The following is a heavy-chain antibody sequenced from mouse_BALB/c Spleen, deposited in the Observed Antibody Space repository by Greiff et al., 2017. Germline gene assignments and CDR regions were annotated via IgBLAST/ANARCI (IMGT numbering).Heavy chain of an antibody. D-gene: IGHD2-10*02. CDR1: GYSFTSYY. CDR2: IDPFNGGT. J-gene: IGHJ2*01. CDR3: ARNPYGNYVFDY. V-gene: IGHV1S135*01. Sequence: EVQRVESGPELMKPGASVKISCKASGYSFTSYYMHWVKQSHGKSLEWIGYIDPFNGGTSYNQKFKGKATLTVDKSSSTAYMHLSSLTSEDSAVYYCARNPYGNYVFDYWGQGTTLTVSS.